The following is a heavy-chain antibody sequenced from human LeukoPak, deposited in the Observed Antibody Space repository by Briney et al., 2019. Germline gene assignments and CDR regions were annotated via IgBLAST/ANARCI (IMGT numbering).Heavy chain of an antibody. J-gene: IGHJ4*02. CDR1: GFTFSSSW. D-gene: IGHD6-13*01. CDR3: ARDKIAAAGTCDY. CDR2: ISSSSSYI. V-gene: IGHV3-21*01. Sequence: GGSLRLSCAASGFTFSSSWMSWVRQAPGKGLEWVSSISSSSSYIYYADSVKGRFTISRDNAKNSLYLQMNSLRAEDTAVYYCARDKIAAAGTCDYWGQGTLVTVSS.